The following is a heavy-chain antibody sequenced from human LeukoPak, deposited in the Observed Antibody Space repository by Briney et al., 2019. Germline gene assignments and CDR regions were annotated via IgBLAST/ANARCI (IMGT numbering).Heavy chain of an antibody. CDR1: GYSFTSYW. V-gene: IGHV5-51*01. Sequence: GESLKISCKGSGYSFTSYWIGWVRQMPGKGLEWMGIIYPGDSDTRYSPSFQGQVTISADKSISTAYLQWSSLKASDTAMYYCARHLTTRGYCSGGSSLNYYYYMDVWGKGTTVTISS. D-gene: IGHD2-15*01. CDR3: ARHLTTRGYCSGGSSLNYYYYMDV. J-gene: IGHJ6*03. CDR2: IYPGDSDT.